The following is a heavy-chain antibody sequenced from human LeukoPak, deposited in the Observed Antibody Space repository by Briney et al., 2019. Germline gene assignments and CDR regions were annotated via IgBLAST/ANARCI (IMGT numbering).Heavy chain of an antibody. CDR2: IYTSGST. CDR3: ARDYYDSSGYPFCDY. V-gene: IGHV4-4*07. Sequence: PSETLSLTCTVSGGSNSSYYWSWIRQPAGKGLEWIGRIYTSGSTTYNPSLKSRVTMSADTSKNQLSLKLSSVTAADTAVYYCARDYYDSSGYPFCDYWGQGTLVTVSS. J-gene: IGHJ4*02. D-gene: IGHD3-22*01. CDR1: GGSNSSYY.